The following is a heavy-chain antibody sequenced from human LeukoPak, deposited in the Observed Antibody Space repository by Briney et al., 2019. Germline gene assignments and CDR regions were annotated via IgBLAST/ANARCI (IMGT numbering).Heavy chain of an antibody. Sequence: PSETLSLTCTVSGGSISSSSYYWDWIRQPPGKGLEWIGSIYYSGSTYYNPSLKSRVTISVDTSKNQFSLKLSSVTAADTAMYYCARHIPSGYYFHHWGQGTLVTVSS. V-gene: IGHV4-39*01. D-gene: IGHD3-22*01. CDR3: ARHIPSGYYFHH. CDR2: IYYSGST. CDR1: GGSISSSSYY. J-gene: IGHJ1*01.